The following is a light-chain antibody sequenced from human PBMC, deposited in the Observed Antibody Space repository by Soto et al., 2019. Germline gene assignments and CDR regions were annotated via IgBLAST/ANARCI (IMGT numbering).Light chain of an antibody. CDR3: QQYNNWPPRAWT. CDR1: PPPPPP. CDR2: GAS. Sequence: EIVMTQSPATLSAPPPPPPPPPPPPPPPPPPPPAWYQQKPGQAPRLLIYGASTRATGIPARFSGSGSGTEFTLTISSLQSEDFAVYYCQQYNNWPPRAWTFGQGTKVEIK. V-gene: IGKV3-15*01. J-gene: IGKJ1*01.